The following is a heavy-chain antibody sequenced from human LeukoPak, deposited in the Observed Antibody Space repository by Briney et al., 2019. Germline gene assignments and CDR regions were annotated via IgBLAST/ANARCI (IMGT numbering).Heavy chain of an antibody. J-gene: IGHJ4*02. CDR2: IIPIFGTA. D-gene: IGHD3-3*01. CDR3: ARTVRLEWLPIDY. Sequence: SVKVSCKASGGTFSSYAISWVRQAPGQGLEWMGGIIPIFGTANYAQKFQGRVTITADESTSTAYMELSSLRSEDTAVYYCARTVRLEWLPIDYWGQGTLVTVSS. CDR1: GGTFSSYA. V-gene: IGHV1-69*13.